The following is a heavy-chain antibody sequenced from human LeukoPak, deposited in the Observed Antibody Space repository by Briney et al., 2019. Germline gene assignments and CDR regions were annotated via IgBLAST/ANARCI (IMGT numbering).Heavy chain of an antibody. D-gene: IGHD5-18*01. Sequence: PSQTLSLTCAISGDSVSSNSAAWNWLRQSPSRGLEWLGRTYYRSKWYNDYAVSVKSRITINPDTSKNQFSLQLNSVTPEDTAVYYCARGGQTAMVRSWFDPWGQGTLVTVSS. CDR3: ARGGQTAMVRSWFDP. V-gene: IGHV6-1*01. J-gene: IGHJ5*02. CDR1: GDSVSSNSAA. CDR2: TYYRSKWYN.